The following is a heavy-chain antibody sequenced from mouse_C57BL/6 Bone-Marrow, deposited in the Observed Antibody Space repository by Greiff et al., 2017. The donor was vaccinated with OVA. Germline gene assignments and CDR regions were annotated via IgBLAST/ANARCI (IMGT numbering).Heavy chain of an antibody. CDR1: GFTFSDFY. Sequence: EVQVVESGGGLVQSGRSLRLSCATSGFTFSDFYMEWVRHAPGKGLAWIAASRHKANDYTTEYSASVQGRFIVSRDTSQSILYLQMNALRAEDSAIYYCARDAFDYDDSSWFAYWGQGTLVTVSA. V-gene: IGHV7-1*01. D-gene: IGHD2-4*01. CDR2: SRHKANDYTT. J-gene: IGHJ3*01. CDR3: ARDAFDYDDSSWFAY.